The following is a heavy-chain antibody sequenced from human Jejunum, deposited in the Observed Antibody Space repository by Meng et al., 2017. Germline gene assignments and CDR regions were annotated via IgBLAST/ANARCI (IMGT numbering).Heavy chain of an antibody. J-gene: IGHJ6*02. Sequence: GGSLRLSCVVSGFSFSSYAMSWVRQPPGKGREWVSAIWSNSAKSYYADSVKGRFTISRDNSKNTLYLQMNSLTADDTAVYYGAKDLYSIEMVSSATSSGGMDVWGQGTTVTVSS. CDR3: AKDLYSIEMVSSATSSGGMDV. D-gene: IGHD2-15*01. V-gene: IGHV3-23*01. CDR2: IWSNSAKS. CDR1: GFSFSSYA.